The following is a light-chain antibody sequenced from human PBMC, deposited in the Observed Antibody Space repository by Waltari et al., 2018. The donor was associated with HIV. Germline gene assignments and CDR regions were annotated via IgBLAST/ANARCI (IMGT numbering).Light chain of an antibody. J-gene: IGLJ3*02. CDR2: SNS. CDR1: WSNLGSNP. CDR3: GAWDDSLKGFM. Sequence: QSVLTQPPSASGAPGQRVTISCSGSWSNLGSNPVSWYQQLPGTAPKRLISSNSQRPSGVPDRFSGSKSGSSASLAISGLQSEDESQYFCGAWDDSLKGFMFGGGTQLTVL. V-gene: IGLV1-44*01.